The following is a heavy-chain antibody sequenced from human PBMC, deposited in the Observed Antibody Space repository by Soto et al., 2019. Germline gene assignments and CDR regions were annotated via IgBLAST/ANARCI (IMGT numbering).Heavy chain of an antibody. CDR2: ISYDGSNK. CDR3: ARATGGYGPIDY. CDR1: GFTFSSYG. J-gene: IGHJ4*02. V-gene: IGHV3-30*03. Sequence: QVQLVESGGGVVQPGRSLRLSCAASGFTFSSYGMHWVRQAPGKGLEWVAVISYDGSNKYYADSVKGRFTISRDNSKNTLYVQMNSLRAEDTAVYYCARATGGYGPIDYWGQGTLVTVSS. D-gene: IGHD5-12*01.